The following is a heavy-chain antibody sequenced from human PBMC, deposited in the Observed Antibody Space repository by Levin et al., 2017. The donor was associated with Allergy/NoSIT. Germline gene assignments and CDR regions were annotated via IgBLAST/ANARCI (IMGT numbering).Heavy chain of an antibody. CDR1: GFTFSSYS. J-gene: IGHJ4*02. Sequence: GGSLRLSCVASGFTFSSYSLNWVRQAPGKGLEWVSYISIAGITTYYADSVKGRFTIFRDDGKNSLYLQMNSLRAEDTAVYYCTRDIGHHEVQFDYWGQGTLVTVAS. CDR2: ISIAGITT. D-gene: IGHD3-10*01. CDR3: TRDIGHHEVQFDY. V-gene: IGHV3-48*01.